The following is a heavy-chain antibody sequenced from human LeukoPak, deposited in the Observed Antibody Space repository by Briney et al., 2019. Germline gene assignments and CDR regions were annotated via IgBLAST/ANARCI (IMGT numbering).Heavy chain of an antibody. J-gene: IGHJ4*02. CDR3: ARLGYCSGGSCSTKTTALDY. D-gene: IGHD2-15*01. CDR1: GYSFTSYW. V-gene: IGHV5-51*01. Sequence: GESLKISCKGSGYSFTSYWIGWVRQMPGKGLEWMGIIYPGDSDTRYSPSFQGQVTISADKSISTAYMELSRLRSDDTAVYYCARLGYCSGGSCSTKTTALDYWGQGTLVTVSS. CDR2: IYPGDSDT.